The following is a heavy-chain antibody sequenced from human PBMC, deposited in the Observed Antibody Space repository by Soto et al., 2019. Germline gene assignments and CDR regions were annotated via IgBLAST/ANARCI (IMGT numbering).Heavy chain of an antibody. Sequence: GGSLRLSCAASGFTFSSYGMHWVRQAPGKGLEWVAVISYDGSNKYYADSVKGRFTISRDNSKNTLYLQMNSLRAEDTAVYYCAKGPLFWRVSPSRRDKESFDYWGQGTLVTVSS. CDR2: ISYDGSNK. V-gene: IGHV3-30*18. CDR1: GFTFSSYG. J-gene: IGHJ4*02. D-gene: IGHD3-3*01. CDR3: AKGPLFWRVSPSRRDKESFDY.